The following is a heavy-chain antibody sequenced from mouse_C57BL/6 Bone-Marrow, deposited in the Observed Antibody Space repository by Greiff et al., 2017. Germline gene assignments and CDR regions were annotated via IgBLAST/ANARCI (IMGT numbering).Heavy chain of an antibody. D-gene: IGHD1-1*01. J-gene: IGHJ4*01. CDR3: ASPLYYYYAMDY. Sequence: EVQLQESGGDLVKPGGSLKLSCAASGFTFSSYGMSWVRQTPDKRLEWVATISSGGSYTYYPDSVKGRFTISRDNAKNTLYLQRSSLKSEDTAMYYCASPLYYYYAMDYWGQGTSVTVSS. CDR1: GFTFSSYG. CDR2: ISSGGSYT. V-gene: IGHV5-6*01.